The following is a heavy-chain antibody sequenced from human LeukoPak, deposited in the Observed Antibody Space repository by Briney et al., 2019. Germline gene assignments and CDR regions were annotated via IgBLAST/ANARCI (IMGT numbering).Heavy chain of an antibody. V-gene: IGHV4-59*11. Sequence: SETLSVTCTVSCGSISSHYWTLSRQAPVKGLGLVGDISNSGRTSFTASMKSRVTISLETSKNPSSLKLSYVTAEDPAVYYCGRGALVGYFYYYYMDVWGNGTTVTVSS. CDR2: ISNSGRT. CDR3: GRGALVGYFYYYYMDV. CDR1: CGSISSHY. D-gene: IGHD2-15*01. J-gene: IGHJ6*03.